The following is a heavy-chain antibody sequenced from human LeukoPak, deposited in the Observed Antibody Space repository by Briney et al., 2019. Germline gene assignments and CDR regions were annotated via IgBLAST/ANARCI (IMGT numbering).Heavy chain of an antibody. CDR3: ARVNLLYGDYVGLDY. V-gene: IGHV3-9*01. D-gene: IGHD4-17*01. CDR2: ISWNSGSI. CDR1: GFTFDDYA. Sequence: GGSLRLSCAASGFTFDDYAMHWVRQAPGKGLEWVSGISWNSGSIGYADSVKGRFTISRDNAKNSLYLQMNSLRAEDTALYYCARVNLLYGDYVGLDYWGQGTLVTVSS. J-gene: IGHJ4*02.